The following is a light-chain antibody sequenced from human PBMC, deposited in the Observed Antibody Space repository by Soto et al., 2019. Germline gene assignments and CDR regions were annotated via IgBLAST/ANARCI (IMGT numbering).Light chain of an antibody. CDR1: SGHSSYA. Sequence: QSVLTQSPSASASLGASVKLTCTLSSGHSSYAIAWHQQQPEKGPRYLMKLNSDGSHSKGDGIPDRFSGSSSGAERYLTISRLPSEDEADYYCQTWGTGLRVFGGGTQLTVL. CDR3: QTWGTGLRV. CDR2: LNSDGSH. V-gene: IGLV4-69*01. J-gene: IGLJ2*01.